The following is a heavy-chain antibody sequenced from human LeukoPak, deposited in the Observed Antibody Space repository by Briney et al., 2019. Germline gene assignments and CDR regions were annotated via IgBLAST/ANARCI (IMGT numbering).Heavy chain of an antibody. CDR1: GYTFTSYY. CDR2: INPSGGNT. J-gene: IGHJ4*02. CDR3: ARDLPSQYYYDSSGYYDFGY. D-gene: IGHD3-22*01. V-gene: IGHV1-46*01. Sequence: ASVKVSYKASGYTFTSYYMHWVRQAPGQGLEWMGIINPSGGNTSYAQKFQGRVTMTRDTSTSTVYMELSSLRSEDTAVYYCARDLPSQYYYDSSGYYDFGYWGQGTLVTVSS.